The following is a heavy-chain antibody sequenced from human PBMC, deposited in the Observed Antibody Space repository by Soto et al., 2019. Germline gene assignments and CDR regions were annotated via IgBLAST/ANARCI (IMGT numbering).Heavy chain of an antibody. J-gene: IGHJ2*01. CDR3: PRGPRWIQLWTDWYFDL. CDR1: GGTFSSYA. V-gene: IGHV1-69*06. Sequence: QVQLVQSGAEVKKPGSSVKVSCKASGGTFSSYAISWVRQAPGQGLEWMGGIIPIFGTANYAQKFQGRVTITADKSTSTAYMELSSLRSEDTAVYYCPRGPRWIQLWTDWYFDLWGRGTLVTVSS. D-gene: IGHD5-18*01. CDR2: IIPIFGTA.